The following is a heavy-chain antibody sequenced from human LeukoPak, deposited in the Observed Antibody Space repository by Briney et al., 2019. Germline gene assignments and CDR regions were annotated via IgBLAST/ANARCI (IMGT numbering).Heavy chain of an antibody. V-gene: IGHV3-30*02. CDR2: IRYDGSNK. Sequence: GGSLRLSCAASGFTFSSYGMHWVRQAPGKGLEWVAFIRYDGSNKYYADSVKGRFTISRDNSKNTLYLQMNSMRAEDTAVYYCAKDMVRGVITVFDYWGQGTLVTVSS. CDR1: GFTFSSYG. J-gene: IGHJ4*02. D-gene: IGHD3-10*01. CDR3: AKDMVRGVITVFDY.